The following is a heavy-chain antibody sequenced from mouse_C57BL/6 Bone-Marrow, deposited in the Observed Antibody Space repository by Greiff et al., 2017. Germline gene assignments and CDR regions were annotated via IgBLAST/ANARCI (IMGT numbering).Heavy chain of an antibody. D-gene: IGHD1-1*01. Sequence: VQLQQSGPELVKPGASVKISCKASGYAFSSSWMNWVKQRPGKGLEWIGRIYPGDGDTNYNGKFKGKATLTADKSSSTAYMQLSSLTSEDSAVYFCARRDTTVVRYFDVWGTGTTGTVSS. CDR1: GYAFSSSW. J-gene: IGHJ1*03. V-gene: IGHV1-82*01. CDR3: ARRDTTVVRYFDV. CDR2: IYPGDGDT.